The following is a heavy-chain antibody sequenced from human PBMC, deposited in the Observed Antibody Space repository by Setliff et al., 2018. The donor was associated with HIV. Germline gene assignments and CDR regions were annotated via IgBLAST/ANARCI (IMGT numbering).Heavy chain of an antibody. CDR1: GYTFTNYY. V-gene: IGHV1-46*01. Sequence: ASVKVSCKTSGYTFTNYYVNWVRQAPGQGLEWIGIMNCMNGDTSYAQNLKGRVIVTRDTSTSTVYMDLSSLRPEDTAVYYCARETQTNSGSYLAWGQGTLGTSPQ. J-gene: IGHJ4*02. CDR2: MNCMNGDT. D-gene: IGHD3-10*01. CDR3: ARETQTNSGSYLA.